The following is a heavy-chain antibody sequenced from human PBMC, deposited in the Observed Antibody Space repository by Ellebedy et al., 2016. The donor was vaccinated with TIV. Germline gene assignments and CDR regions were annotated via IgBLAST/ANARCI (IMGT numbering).Heavy chain of an antibody. CDR3: ARDYYGSGSYSSD. J-gene: IGHJ4*02. CDR2: IWYDGSEK. D-gene: IGHD3-10*01. CDR1: GFTFSSHG. Sequence: PGGSLRLSCEVSGFTFSSHGMHWVRQAPGKGLEWVAVIWYDGSEKYYADAVKGRFAISRDNSKNTLYLQMNSLRVEDTAVYYCARDYYGSGSYSSDWGQGTLVTVSS. V-gene: IGHV3-33*08.